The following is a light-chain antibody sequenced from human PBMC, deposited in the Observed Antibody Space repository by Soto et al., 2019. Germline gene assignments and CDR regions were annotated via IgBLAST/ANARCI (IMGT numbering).Light chain of an antibody. V-gene: IGKV1-8*01. CDR1: QGISSY. CDR3: QHYYSYPLT. Sequence: IQMTKSPTTLPASVGDRVTITCRSSQGISSYLAWYQQKPGKAPKLLISAASTLQSGVPSRFSGSGSGTDFTLTISCLQSEDFATYYCQHYYSYPLTFGEGTKVDIK. J-gene: IGKJ4*01. CDR2: AAS.